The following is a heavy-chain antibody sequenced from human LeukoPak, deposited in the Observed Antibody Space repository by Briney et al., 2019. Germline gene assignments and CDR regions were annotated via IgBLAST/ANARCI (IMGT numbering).Heavy chain of an antibody. D-gene: IGHD3-10*01. J-gene: IGHJ6*02. CDR1: GGTFSSYA. CDR2: IFPIIGIA. V-gene: IGHV1-69*04. CDR3: ARVIHYYGSGRERHYGMDV. Sequence: ASVKVSCKASGGTFSSYAISWVRQAPGQGLEWMGRIFPIIGIANYAQKLQGRVRITEDKSTSTAYMELSSLRSEDTAVYYCARVIHYYGSGRERHYGMDVWGQGTTVSVS.